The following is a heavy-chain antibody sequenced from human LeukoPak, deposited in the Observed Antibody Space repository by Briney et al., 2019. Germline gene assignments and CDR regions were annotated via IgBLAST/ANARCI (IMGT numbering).Heavy chain of an antibody. D-gene: IGHD1-26*01. V-gene: IGHV4-4*07. CDR1: GGSISSYY. CDR3: ARDRPSSGSYFDAFDI. Sequence: PSETLSLTCTVSGGSISSYYWSWIRQPAGKGLEWIGRIYTSGSTNYNPSLKSRVTMSVDTSKNQFSLKLSSVTAADTAVYYCARDRPSSGSYFDAFDIWGQGTMVTVSS. CDR2: IYTSGST. J-gene: IGHJ3*02.